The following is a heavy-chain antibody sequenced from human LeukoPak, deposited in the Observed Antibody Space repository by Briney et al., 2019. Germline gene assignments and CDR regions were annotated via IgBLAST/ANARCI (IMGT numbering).Heavy chain of an antibody. CDR2: IYYSGST. CDR1: GGSISSYY. Sequence: PSETLSLTCTVSGGSISSYYWSWIRQPPGKGLEWIGYIYYSGSTNYNPSLKSRVTISVDTSKNRFSLKLSSVTAADTAVYYCARQPPYSGSYYGWFDPWGQGTLVTVSS. CDR3: ARQPPYSGSYYGWFDP. J-gene: IGHJ5*02. D-gene: IGHD1-26*01. V-gene: IGHV4-59*08.